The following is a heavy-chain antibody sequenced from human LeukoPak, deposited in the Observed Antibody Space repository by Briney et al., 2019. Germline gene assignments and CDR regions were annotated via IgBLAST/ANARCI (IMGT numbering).Heavy chain of an antibody. CDR1: GFTFSSYW. CDR3: ARDCSSTSCYYYYGMDA. Sequence: GGSLRLSCAASGFTFSSYWMSWVRQAPGKGLEWVANIKQDGSEKYYVDSVKGRFTISRDNAKNSLYLQMNSLRAEDTAVYYCARDCSSTSCYYYYGMDAWGQGTTVTVSS. D-gene: IGHD2-2*01. CDR2: IKQDGSEK. V-gene: IGHV3-7*01. J-gene: IGHJ6*02.